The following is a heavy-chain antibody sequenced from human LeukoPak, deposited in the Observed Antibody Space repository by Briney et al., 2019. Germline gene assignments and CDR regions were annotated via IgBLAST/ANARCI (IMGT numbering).Heavy chain of an antibody. CDR3: ARAGLDILTGYCLNP. D-gene: IGHD3-9*01. CDR2: INHSGST. Sequence: PSETLSLTCAVYGGSFSGYYWSWIRQPPGKGLEWIGEINHSGSTNYNPSLKSRVTISVDTSKNQFSLKLSSVTAADTAVYYCARAGLDILTGYCLNPWGQGTLVTVSS. CDR1: GGSFSGYY. V-gene: IGHV4-34*01. J-gene: IGHJ5*02.